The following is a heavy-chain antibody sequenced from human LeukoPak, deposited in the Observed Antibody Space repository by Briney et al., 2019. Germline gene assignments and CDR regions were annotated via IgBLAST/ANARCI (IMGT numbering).Heavy chain of an antibody. J-gene: IGHJ3*02. CDR2: IISSSSYL. CDR1: GFTFSSYS. Sequence: PGGSLRLSCAASGFTFSSYSMNWVRQAPGKGLEWVSSIISSSSYLYYADSVKGRFTISRDNAKNSLYLQMNSLRAEDTAVYYCAREFRSLYDFWSGYRPGAFDIWGQGTMVTVSS. CDR3: AREFRSLYDFWSGYRPGAFDI. V-gene: IGHV3-21*01. D-gene: IGHD3-3*01.